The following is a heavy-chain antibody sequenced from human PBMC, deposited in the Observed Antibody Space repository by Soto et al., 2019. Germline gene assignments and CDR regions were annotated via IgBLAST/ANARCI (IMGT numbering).Heavy chain of an antibody. CDR2: INHSGST. J-gene: IGHJ4*02. D-gene: IGHD6-6*01. CDR1: GGSFSGYY. Sequence: SQTLSLTCAVCGGSFSGYYWSWIRQPPGKGLEWIGEINHSGSTNYNPSLKSRVTISVDTSRNQFSLKLSSVTAADTAVYYCASSAARERNLYSSSSPHYWGQGTLVTVSS. V-gene: IGHV4-34*01. CDR3: ASSAARERNLYSSSSPHY.